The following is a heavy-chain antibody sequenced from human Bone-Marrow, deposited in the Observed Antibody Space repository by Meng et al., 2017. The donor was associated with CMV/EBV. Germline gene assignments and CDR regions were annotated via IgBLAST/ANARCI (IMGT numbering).Heavy chain of an antibody. CDR3: ALTTVTRGVIIDD. J-gene: IGHJ4*02. CDR1: GFTFSTYW. D-gene: IGHD4-17*01. V-gene: IGHV3-74*01. CDR2: INCDGSST. Sequence: GGSLRLSCAASGFTFSTYWMHWVRQAPGKGLVWVSRINCDGSSTSYADSVKGRFTISRDNAKNTLYLQMNSLRAEGTAVYYCALTTVTRGVIIDDWGQGTMVTVSS.